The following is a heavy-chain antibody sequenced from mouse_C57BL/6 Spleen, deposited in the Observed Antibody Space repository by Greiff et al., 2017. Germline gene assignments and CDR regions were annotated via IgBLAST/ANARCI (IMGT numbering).Heavy chain of an antibody. CDR1: GFTFSSYA. J-gene: IGHJ4*01. CDR3: ARDYDYDDARISH. CDR2: ISDGGSYT. V-gene: IGHV5-4*01. Sequence: EVQLVESGGGLVKPGGSLKLSCAASGFTFSSYAMSWVRQTPEKRLEWVATISDGGSYTYYPDNVQGRFTISRDNAKNNLYLQMSHLKSDDTAMYYCARDYDYDDARISHWGQGTSGTVSA. D-gene: IGHD2-4*01.